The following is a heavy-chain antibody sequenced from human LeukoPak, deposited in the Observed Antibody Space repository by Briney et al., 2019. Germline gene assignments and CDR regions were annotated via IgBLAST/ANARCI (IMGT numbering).Heavy chain of an antibody. D-gene: IGHD6-13*01. CDR1: GYTFTNYD. V-gene: IGHV1-8*01. CDR2: INPNSGYT. CDR3: ARGNRLYSSSWSSLAFDV. Sequence: ASVTVSCKASGYTFTNYDINWVRHATGHGLVWMGWINPNSGYTGYAQKFQGRVTVTTDTSRSKAYMDLSSLRSEDTAVYYCARGNRLYSSSWSSLAFDVWGQGTMVTVSS. J-gene: IGHJ3*01.